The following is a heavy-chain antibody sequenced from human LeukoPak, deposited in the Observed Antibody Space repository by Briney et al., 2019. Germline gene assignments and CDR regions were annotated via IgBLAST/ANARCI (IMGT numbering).Heavy chain of an antibody. V-gene: IGHV3-23*01. D-gene: IGHD5-24*01. CDR1: GFTFSSYA. J-gene: IGHJ4*02. CDR2: ITGSGHTT. CDR3: AKDLGRDGSEIFDY. Sequence: GGSLRLSCAASGFTFSSYAMSWVRQAPGKGLEWVSGITGSGHTTYYADSVKGRFTISRDNYKNTLYVQMNSLRAEDTAVYYCAKDLGRDGSEIFDYWGQGTLVTVSS.